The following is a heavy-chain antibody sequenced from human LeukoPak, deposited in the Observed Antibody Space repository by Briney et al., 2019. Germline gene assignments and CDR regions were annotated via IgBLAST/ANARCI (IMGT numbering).Heavy chain of an antibody. CDR2: ISTSSSYI. J-gene: IGHJ6*04. CDR3: AELGITMIGGV. V-gene: IGHV3-21*01. Sequence: GGSLRLSCAASGFTFNRYNMNWVRRAPGKGLEWVSSISTSSSYIYYADSVRGRFTISRDNAKNSLYLQMNSLRGEDTAVYYCAELGITMIGGVWGKGTTVTISS. CDR1: GFTFNRYN. D-gene: IGHD3-10*02.